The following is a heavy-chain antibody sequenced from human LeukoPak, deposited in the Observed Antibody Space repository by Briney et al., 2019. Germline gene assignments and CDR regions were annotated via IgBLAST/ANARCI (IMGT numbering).Heavy chain of an antibody. J-gene: IGHJ5*02. CDR3: ARDGSTNYQNWFDP. Sequence: PGVSLRLSCAASGFTFSNYGMHWVRQAPGKGLEWVAIIWYDGSDKYYVDSVKGRFTISRDNSKNTLFLQLNNLRAEDTAVYYCARDGSTNYQNWFDPWGQGTLVTVSS. CDR1: GFTFSNYG. CDR2: IWYDGSDK. V-gene: IGHV3-33*01. D-gene: IGHD2-8*01.